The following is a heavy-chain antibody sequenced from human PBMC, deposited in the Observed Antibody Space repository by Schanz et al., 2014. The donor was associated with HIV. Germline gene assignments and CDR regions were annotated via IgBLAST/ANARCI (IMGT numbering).Heavy chain of an antibody. V-gene: IGHV3-23*01. Sequence: EVQQVLESGGGLVQPGVSLRLSCAASGFIFNSYAMSWVRQAPGKGLDRVSTISGSGDNTFYADSVKGRFTISRDSSKNTLYLQMNGLRAEDTAVYYCARGVPAHSSGWYLDYWGQGTLVIVSS. D-gene: IGHD6-19*01. CDR2: ISGSGDNT. J-gene: IGHJ4*02. CDR1: GFIFNSYA. CDR3: ARGVPAHSSGWYLDY.